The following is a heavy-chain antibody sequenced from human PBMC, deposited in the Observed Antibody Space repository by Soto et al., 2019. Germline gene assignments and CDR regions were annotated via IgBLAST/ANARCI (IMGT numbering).Heavy chain of an antibody. CDR2: IYYSGST. CDR1: GGSISSGGYY. D-gene: IGHD6-13*01. J-gene: IGHJ5*02. Sequence: PSETLSLTCTVSGGSISSGGYYWSWIRQHPGKGLEWIGYIYYSGSTYYNPSLKSRVTISVDTSKNQFSLKLSSVTAADTAVYYCARADSSSWYNSIDPWGQGTLVTVSS. V-gene: IGHV4-31*03. CDR3: ARADSSSWYNSIDP.